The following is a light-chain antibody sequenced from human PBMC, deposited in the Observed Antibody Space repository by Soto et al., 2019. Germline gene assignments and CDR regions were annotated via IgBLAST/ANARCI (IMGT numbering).Light chain of an antibody. V-gene: IGKV1-12*01. CDR2: AAS. CDR1: QGVSNW. J-gene: IGKJ2*01. Sequence: DIQMTQSPSSVSASVGDRVTITCRASQGVSNWLARCQQKPGKAPNLLISAASSLQSGAPSTFSGSGSGTDFTLTISGLQPEDLASYYCQQSFSTPHTFGQGTKLELK. CDR3: QQSFSTPHT.